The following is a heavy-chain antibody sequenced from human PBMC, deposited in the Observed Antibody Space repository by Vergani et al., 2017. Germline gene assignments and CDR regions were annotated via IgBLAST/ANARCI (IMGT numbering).Heavy chain of an antibody. CDR3: ARPPWYSSGWYPD. D-gene: IGHD6-19*01. V-gene: IGHV4-34*01. CDR2: INHSGST. Sequence: QVQLQQWGAGLLKPSETLSLTCAVYGGSFSGYYWSWIRQPPGKGLEWIGEINHSGSTNYNPSLKSRVTISVATSKNQFSLKLSSVTAADPAVYYCARPPWYSSGWYPDWGQGTLVTVSS. CDR1: GGSFSGYY. J-gene: IGHJ4*02.